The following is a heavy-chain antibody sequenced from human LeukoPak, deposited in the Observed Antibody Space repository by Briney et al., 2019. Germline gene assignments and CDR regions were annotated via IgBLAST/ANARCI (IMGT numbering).Heavy chain of an antibody. CDR1: GFTFSDHY. CDR2: INWNGGST. V-gene: IGHV3-20*04. J-gene: IGHJ4*02. CDR3: ASLDNYYGSGSSDY. D-gene: IGHD3-10*01. Sequence: GGSLRLSCAASGFTFSDHYIDWVRQAPGKGLEWVSGINWNGGSTGYADSVKGRFTISRDNAKNSLYLQMNSLRAEDTALYYCASLDNYYGSGSSDYWGQGTLVTVSS.